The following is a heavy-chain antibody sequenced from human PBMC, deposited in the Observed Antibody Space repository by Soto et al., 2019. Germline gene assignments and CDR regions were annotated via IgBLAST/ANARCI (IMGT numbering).Heavy chain of an antibody. D-gene: IGHD3-22*01. CDR3: ERQHTPGYYHY. CDR1: GDSIIRCYH. V-gene: IGHV4-38-2*01. Sequence: SETLALTCAVSGDSIIRCYHWCWIRQPPTKGLEWIATIYHNGTTYYNTSLTSRVTISVDTSQNLFSLKLTSVTAEDSAVYYCERQHTPGYYHYFGKGNMVTVSS. J-gene: IGHJ4*02. CDR2: IYHNGTT.